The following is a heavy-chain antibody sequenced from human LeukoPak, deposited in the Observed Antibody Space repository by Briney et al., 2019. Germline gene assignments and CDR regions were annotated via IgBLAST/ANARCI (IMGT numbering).Heavy chain of an antibody. Sequence: ASVKVSCKASGYTFTNHGVHWVRQAPGQGLEWLGWISTFNGYTNYALKFQGRVTMTTDTSTNTVYMELRSLTSDDTAVYYCARGSTKVTSVIHMDVWGEGTTVTVSS. CDR3: ARGSTKVTSVIHMDV. CDR2: ISTFNGYT. J-gene: IGHJ6*03. D-gene: IGHD4-11*01. CDR1: GYTFTNHG. V-gene: IGHV1-18*01.